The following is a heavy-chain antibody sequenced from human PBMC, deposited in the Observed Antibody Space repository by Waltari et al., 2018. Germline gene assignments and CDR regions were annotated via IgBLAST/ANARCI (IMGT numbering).Heavy chain of an antibody. CDR2: IIPIFGTA. CDR3: ARDPQQPRYGMDV. D-gene: IGHD6-13*01. J-gene: IGHJ6*02. Sequence: QVQLVQSGAEVKKPGSSVKVSCKASGGTFRSCAISRVRQAPGQGLEWMGGIIPIFGTANYEQKFQGRVTITADESTSTAYMELSSLRSEDTAVYYCARDPQQPRYGMDVWGQGTTVTVSS. CDR1: GGTFRSCA. V-gene: IGHV1-69*01.